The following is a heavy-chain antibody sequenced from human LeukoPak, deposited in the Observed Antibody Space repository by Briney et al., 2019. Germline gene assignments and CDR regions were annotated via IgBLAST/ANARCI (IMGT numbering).Heavy chain of an antibody. CDR3: AKDYDAVWGGTDY. D-gene: IGHD3-16*01. V-gene: IGHV3-48*03. CDR1: GFTFSSYE. CDR2: ISSSGSTT. Sequence: PGGSLRLSCAASGFTFSSYEMNWVRQAPGKGLEWVSYISSSGSTTYYADSVKGRFTISRDNSKNTLYLQMNSLRAEDTAVYYCAKDYDAVWGGTDYWGQGTLVTVSS. J-gene: IGHJ4*02.